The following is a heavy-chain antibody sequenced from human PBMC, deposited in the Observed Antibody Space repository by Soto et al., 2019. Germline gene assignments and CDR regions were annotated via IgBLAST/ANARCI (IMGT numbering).Heavy chain of an antibody. CDR3: ARLRAAAGPTPYYFDY. CDR1: GYXFTSYW. V-gene: IGHV5-51*01. Sequence: EXLKISCKSSGYXFTSYWLVWVRQMTGKGLEWMGIIYPGDSDTRYSPYFQGQVTISSDKSISTDYLQWSSLTASETAMYYCARLRAAAGPTPYYFDYWGQGTLATVS. CDR2: IYPGDSDT. J-gene: IGHJ4*02. D-gene: IGHD6-13*01.